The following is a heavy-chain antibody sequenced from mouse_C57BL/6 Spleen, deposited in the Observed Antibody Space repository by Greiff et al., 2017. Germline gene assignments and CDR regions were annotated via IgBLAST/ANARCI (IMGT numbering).Heavy chain of an antibody. D-gene: IGHD1-1*01. CDR2: FHPYNDDT. CDR3: ARGGDYYGSSSFAY. V-gene: IGHV1-47*01. Sequence: QVHVKQSGAELVKPGASVKMSCKASGYTFTTYPIEWMKQNHGKSLEWIGNFHPYNDDTKYNEKFKGKATLTVEKSSSTVYLELSRLTSDDSAVNYCARGGDYYGSSSFAYWGQGTLVTVSA. CDR1: GYTFTTYP. J-gene: IGHJ3*01.